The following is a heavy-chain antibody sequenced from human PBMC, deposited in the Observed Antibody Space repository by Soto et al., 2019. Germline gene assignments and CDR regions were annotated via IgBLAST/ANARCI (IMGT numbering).Heavy chain of an antibody. CDR1: GFTFSSSE. D-gene: IGHD3-22*01. V-gene: IGHV3-48*03. Sequence: PGGSLRLSCVASGFTFSSSEMNWVCLAPGKGLEWVSYISSSGSTVYHADSVEGRLTISRDNAKNSLFLQMNSLRAEDTALYYCAREGSYDTMDYWGPGTLVTVS. CDR3: AREGSYDTMDY. J-gene: IGHJ4*02. CDR2: ISSSGSTV.